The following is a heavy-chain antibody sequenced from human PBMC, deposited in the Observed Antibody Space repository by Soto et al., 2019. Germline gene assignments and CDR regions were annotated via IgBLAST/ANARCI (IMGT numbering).Heavy chain of an antibody. D-gene: IGHD6-6*01. CDR2: ISAYNGNT. V-gene: IGHV1-18*01. Sequence: ASVKVSCKASGYTFTSYGISWVRQAPGQGLEWMGWISAYNGNTNYAQKLQGRVTMTTDTSTSTAYMELRSMRSDDTALYYCAREVEGYSSSSRLNWFDPWGQGTLVTVSS. J-gene: IGHJ5*02. CDR3: AREVEGYSSSSRLNWFDP. CDR1: GYTFTSYG.